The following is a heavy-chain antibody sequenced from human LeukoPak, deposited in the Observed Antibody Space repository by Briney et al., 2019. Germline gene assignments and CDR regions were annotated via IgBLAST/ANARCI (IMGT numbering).Heavy chain of an antibody. D-gene: IGHD6-19*01. CDR2: INAYNSNT. J-gene: IGHJ4*02. CDR3: ATGVAGNY. V-gene: IGHV1-18*01. Sequence: ASVKVSCKASGYTFTSYGITWVRQAPGQGLEWMGWINAYNSNTNYAQNLQGRVTMTTDTSTSTAYMELSSLRSEDTAVYYCATGVAGNYWGQGTLVTVSS. CDR1: GYTFTSYG.